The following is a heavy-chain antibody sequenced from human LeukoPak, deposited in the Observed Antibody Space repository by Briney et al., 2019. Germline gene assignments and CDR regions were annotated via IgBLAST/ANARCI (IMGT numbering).Heavy chain of an antibody. D-gene: IGHD3-22*01. Sequence: GGSLRLSCAASGFTFSSYWMSWVRQAPGKGLEWVANIKQDGSEKYYVDSVKGRFTISRDNAKNSLYLQMNSLRAEDTAVYYCARSSLYYCDSSGYDYYYYYMDVWGKGTTVTVSS. J-gene: IGHJ6*03. CDR2: IKQDGSEK. CDR1: GFTFSSYW. V-gene: IGHV3-7*01. CDR3: ARSSLYYCDSSGYDYYYYYMDV.